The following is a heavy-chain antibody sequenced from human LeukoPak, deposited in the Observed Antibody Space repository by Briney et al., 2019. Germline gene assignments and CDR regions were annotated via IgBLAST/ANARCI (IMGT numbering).Heavy chain of an antibody. CDR3: AKDRRWGSNIYCSGGSCANWFDP. V-gene: IGHV3-30*02. CDR1: GFTFSSYG. CDR2: IRYDGSNK. D-gene: IGHD2-15*01. J-gene: IGHJ5*02. Sequence: GGSLRLSCAASGFTFSSYGMHWVRRAPGKGLEWVAFIRYDGSNKYYADSVKGRFTISRDNSKNTLYLQMNSLRAEDTAVYYCAKDRRWGSNIYCSGGSCANWFDPWGQGTLVTVSS.